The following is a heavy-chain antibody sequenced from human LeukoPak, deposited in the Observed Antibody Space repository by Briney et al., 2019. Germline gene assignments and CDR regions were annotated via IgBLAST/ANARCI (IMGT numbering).Heavy chain of an antibody. Sequence: PGGSLRLSCAASGFTFDNYAMNWDRQVPGKGLEWISLISWNSGTIGYADSVKGRFTISRDNADNFLYLQMNSLRAEDTALYYCARAYKDRSLAGKKEFFQHWGQGTLVTVSS. D-gene: IGHD6-19*01. J-gene: IGHJ1*01. CDR2: ISWNSGTI. CDR3: ARAYKDRSLAGKKEFFQH. V-gene: IGHV3-9*01. CDR1: GFTFDNYA.